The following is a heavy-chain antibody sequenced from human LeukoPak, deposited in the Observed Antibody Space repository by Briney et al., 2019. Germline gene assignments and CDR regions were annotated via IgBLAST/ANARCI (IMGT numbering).Heavy chain of an antibody. V-gene: IGHV3-74*01. Sequence: GGSLRLSCAASGFTFSSYWMSWVRQAPGKGLMWVSQINSDGSATSCADPVKGRCTIPRDNAKNMLYLEMNSLRVEDTAVYFCTRDLGLDVWGQGTTVTVSS. J-gene: IGHJ6*02. CDR1: GFTFSSYW. CDR3: TRDLGLDV. CDR2: INSDGSAT.